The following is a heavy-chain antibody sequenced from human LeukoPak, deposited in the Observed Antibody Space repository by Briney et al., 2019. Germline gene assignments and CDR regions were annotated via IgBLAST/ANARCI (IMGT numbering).Heavy chain of an antibody. Sequence: VASVKVSFKASGGTFSSYAISWVRQAPGQGLEWMGGIIPIFGTANYAQKFQGRVTITADKSTSTAYMELSSLRSEDTAVYYCARTRQDYESTLPYSYYYMDVWGKGTTVAVSS. CDR1: GGTFSSYA. J-gene: IGHJ6*03. CDR3: ARTRQDYESTLPYSYYYMDV. V-gene: IGHV1-69*06. CDR2: IIPIFGTA. D-gene: IGHD3-16*01.